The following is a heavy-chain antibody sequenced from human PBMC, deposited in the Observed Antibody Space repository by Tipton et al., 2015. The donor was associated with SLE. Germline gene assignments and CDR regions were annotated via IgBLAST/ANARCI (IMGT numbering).Heavy chain of an antibody. V-gene: IGHV1-69*05. Sequence: QLVQSGAEVKKPGSSVKVSCKVSGGTFSSYAISWVRQAPGQGLEWMGGIIPIRYTPNYAQKFQGRVTITTDDSTDTAYMELSSLRSEDTAVYYCTRGPSIVGATAAWGQGTLVIVSS. CDR1: GGTFSSYA. D-gene: IGHD1-26*01. CDR2: IIPIRYTP. CDR3: TRGPSIVGATAA. J-gene: IGHJ5*02.